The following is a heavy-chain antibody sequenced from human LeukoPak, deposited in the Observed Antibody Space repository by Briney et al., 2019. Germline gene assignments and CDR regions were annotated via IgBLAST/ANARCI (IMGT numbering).Heavy chain of an antibody. J-gene: IGHJ3*02. D-gene: IGHD3-22*01. Sequence: SQTLSLTCAVSGGSISSGGYSWSWIRQPPGKGLEWIGYIYHSGSTYYNPSLKSRVTISVDRSKNQFSLKLSSVTAADTAVYYCARPSQFGSGYWRGALDIWGQGTMVTVSS. CDR1: GGSISSGGYS. V-gene: IGHV4-30-2*01. CDR2: IYHSGST. CDR3: ARPSQFGSGYWRGALDI.